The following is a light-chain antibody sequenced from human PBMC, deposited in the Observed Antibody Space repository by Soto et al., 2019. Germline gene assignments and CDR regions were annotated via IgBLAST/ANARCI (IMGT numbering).Light chain of an antibody. CDR3: LQDYNYPRT. Sequence: IQMTQSPSTLSASIGARVPITCRASQDIKNWLAWYQQRPGKAPNLLIYAASSLQSGVPSRFSGSGSGTDFTLTISSLQPEDFATYYCLQDYNYPRTFGQGTKVDIK. CDR1: QDIKNW. V-gene: IGKV1-6*01. J-gene: IGKJ1*01. CDR2: AAS.